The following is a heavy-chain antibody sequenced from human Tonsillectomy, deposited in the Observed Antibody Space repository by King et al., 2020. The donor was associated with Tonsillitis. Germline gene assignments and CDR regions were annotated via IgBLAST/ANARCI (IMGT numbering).Heavy chain of an antibody. Sequence: QLQESGPGLVKPSQTLSLMCSVSDDSISSASYSWSWIRQPAGKGLEWIWRVYLSGSANYNPPRKSRFTMSVDTSKNPFSLKLTSVTAADTHVCYCAITIAVDTSKNPFPPKLTPVTAADTAVYYWARSTSSWRQYYYYFYYMDVWGKGTTVTVSS. V-gene: IGHV4-61*02. CDR2: VYLSGSA. D-gene: IGHD2-2*01. CDR3: AITIAVDTSKNPFPPKLTPVTAADTAVYYWARSTSSWRQYYYYFYYMDV. J-gene: IGHJ6*03. CDR1: DDSISSASYS.